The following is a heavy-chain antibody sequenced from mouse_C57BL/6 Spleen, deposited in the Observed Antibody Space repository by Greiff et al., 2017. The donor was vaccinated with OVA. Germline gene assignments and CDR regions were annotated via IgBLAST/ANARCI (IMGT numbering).Heavy chain of an antibody. V-gene: IGHV1-18*01. D-gene: IGHD2-4*01. CDR2: INPNNGGT. Sequence: EVQLQESGPELVKPGASVKIPCKASGYTFTDYNMDWVKQSHGKSLEWIGDINPNNGGTIYNQKFKGKATLTVDKSSSTAYMELRSLTSEDTAVYYCARRRVYDYDVGFAYWGQGTLVTVSA. CDR1: GYTFTDYN. J-gene: IGHJ3*01. CDR3: ARRRVYDYDVGFAY.